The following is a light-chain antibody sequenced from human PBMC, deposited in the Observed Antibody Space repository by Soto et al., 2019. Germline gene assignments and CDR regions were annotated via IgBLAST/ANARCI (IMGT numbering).Light chain of an antibody. J-gene: IGKJ4*01. CDR1: QSVSSN. CDR3: QQYNNWLALT. V-gene: IGKV3-15*01. Sequence: EIVMTQSPATLSVSPGERDTLSCRASQSVSSNLAWYQQKPGQAPRLLIYGASTRATGIPARFSGSGSGTEFTLTVSSLHSEEFAVYYCQQYNNWLALTFGGGTKVEIK. CDR2: GAS.